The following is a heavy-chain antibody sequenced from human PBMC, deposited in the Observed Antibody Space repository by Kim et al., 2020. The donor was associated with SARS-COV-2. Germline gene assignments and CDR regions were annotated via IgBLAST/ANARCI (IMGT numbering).Heavy chain of an antibody. CDR1: GYTFTSYY. D-gene: IGHD6-19*01. V-gene: IGHV1-46*01. CDR3: ARALAVAAPPYYYYGMDV. CDR2: INPSGGST. J-gene: IGHJ6*02. Sequence: ASVKVSCKASGYTFTSYYMHWVRQAPGQGLELMGIINPSGGSTSYAQKFQGRVTMTRDTSTSTVYMELSSLRSEDTAVYYCARALAVAAPPYYYYGMDVWGQGTTVTVSS.